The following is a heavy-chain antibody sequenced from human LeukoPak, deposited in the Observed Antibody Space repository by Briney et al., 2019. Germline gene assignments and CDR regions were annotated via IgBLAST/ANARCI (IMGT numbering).Heavy chain of an antibody. J-gene: IGHJ4*02. D-gene: IGHD2-2*01. CDR1: GGTFSSYA. V-gene: IGHV1-69*13. CDR2: IIPIFGTA. Sequence: GASVKVSCKASGGTFSSYAISWVRQAPGQGLEWMGGIIPIFGTANYAQKFQGSVTITADESTSTAYMELSSLRSEDTAVYYCAREGRYCSSTSCYLDYWGQGTLVTVSS. CDR3: AREGRYCSSTSCYLDY.